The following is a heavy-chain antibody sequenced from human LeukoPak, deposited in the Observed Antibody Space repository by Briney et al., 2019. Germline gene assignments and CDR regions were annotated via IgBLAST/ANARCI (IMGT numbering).Heavy chain of an antibody. CDR1: GFSFSDYS. Sequence: GGSLRLSWAASGFSFSDYSMNWGLQAPGKGLELLSDISPSGSTIYYPDPVRGRFTISRDNPKNSLYLQMSSLRDGDTAVYYCARDQVPFDYWGHGTLVTVSS. CDR3: ARDQVPFDY. V-gene: IGHV3-48*02. CDR2: ISPSGSTI. J-gene: IGHJ4*01.